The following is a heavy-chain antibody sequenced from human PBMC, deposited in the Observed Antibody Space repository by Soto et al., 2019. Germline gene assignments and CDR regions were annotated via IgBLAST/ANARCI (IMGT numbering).Heavy chain of an antibody. CDR2: ISYDGSNK. J-gene: IGHJ6*02. CDR1: GFTFSSYG. CDR3: AKDRVDCSGGSCIPYYYYGMDV. V-gene: IGHV3-30*18. D-gene: IGHD2-15*01. Sequence: QVQLVESGGGVVQPGRSLRLSCAASGFTFSSYGMHWVRQAPGKGLEWVAVISYDGSNKYYADSVKGRFTISRDNSKNTLYLQRNSLRAEDTAVYYCAKDRVDCSGGSCIPYYYYGMDVWGQGTTVTVSS.